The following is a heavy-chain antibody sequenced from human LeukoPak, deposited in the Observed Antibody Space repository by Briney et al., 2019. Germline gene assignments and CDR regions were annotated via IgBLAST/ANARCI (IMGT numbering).Heavy chain of an antibody. CDR2: IKSKTDGGTT. J-gene: IGHJ4*02. Sequence: GGSLRLSCAASGFTFSNAWMNWVRQAPGKGLEWVGRIKSKTDGGTTDYAAPVKGRFTISRDDSKNTLYLQMNSLKTEDTAVYYCTTLSWWDTALTAIYWGQGTLVTVSS. V-gene: IGHV3-15*07. CDR3: TTLSWWDTALTAIY. D-gene: IGHD5-18*01. CDR1: GFTFSNAW.